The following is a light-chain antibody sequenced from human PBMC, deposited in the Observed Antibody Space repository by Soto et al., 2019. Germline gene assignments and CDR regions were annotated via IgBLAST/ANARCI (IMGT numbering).Light chain of an antibody. CDR3: QLYGISVPVT. CDR2: GVS. Sequence: IVLTQSPGTLSLSPGETATLSCRASQAVDSKFLAWYQQNPGQAPRLIMFGVSGRATGVPARFSGGVSGTDFALTIMSLEPDDFAVYYCQLYGISVPVTFGQGTRLQI. V-gene: IGKV3-20*01. J-gene: IGKJ5*01. CDR1: QAVDSKF.